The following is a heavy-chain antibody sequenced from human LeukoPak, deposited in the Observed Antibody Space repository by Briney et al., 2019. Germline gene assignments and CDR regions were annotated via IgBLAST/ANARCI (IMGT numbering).Heavy chain of an antibody. J-gene: IGHJ3*01. CDR1: GFTFTSSA. CDR2: IVVGSGNT. CDR3: AAEAAYYYDSRDAFDV. D-gene: IGHD3-22*01. Sequence: GASVKVSFKASGFTFTSSAVQWVRQARGQRLEWIGRIVVGSGNTNYAQKFQERVTITRDMSTSLVYMELSSLRSEDTAVYYCAAEAAYYYDSRDAFDVWGQGTMVTVSS. V-gene: IGHV1-58*01.